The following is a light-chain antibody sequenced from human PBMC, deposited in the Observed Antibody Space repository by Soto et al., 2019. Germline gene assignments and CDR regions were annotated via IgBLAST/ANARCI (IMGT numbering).Light chain of an antibody. V-gene: IGKV3-15*01. CDR2: DAS. CDR1: QSVNRN. J-gene: IGKJ4*01. Sequence: EIVMTQSPATLSVSPGERATFSCRASQSVNRNLAWYQQKPGQAPRLLVYDASTRATGIPARFSGSGSGTEFTLTISSLQSEDFAVYYCQQYNSWPLTFGGGTKVDIK. CDR3: QQYNSWPLT.